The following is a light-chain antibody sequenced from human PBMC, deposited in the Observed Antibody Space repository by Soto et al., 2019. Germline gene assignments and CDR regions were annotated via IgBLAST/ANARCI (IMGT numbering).Light chain of an antibody. J-gene: IGLJ2*01. Sequence: QSVLTQPASVSGSPGQTITISCTGTSSDVGGYNYVSWYQQHPGKAPKLMIYDVSNWPSGVSNRFSGSKSGNTASLTISGLQAEDEADYYCSSYTSSNTPVVFGGGTKVTVL. CDR1: SSDVGGYNY. CDR2: DVS. V-gene: IGLV2-14*01. CDR3: SSYTSSNTPVV.